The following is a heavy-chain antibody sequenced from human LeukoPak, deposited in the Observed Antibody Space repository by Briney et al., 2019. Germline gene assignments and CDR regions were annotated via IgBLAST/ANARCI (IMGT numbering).Heavy chain of an antibody. Sequence: SETLSLTCTVSGGSISSSSYYWGWIRQPPGKGLEWIGSIYYSGSTYYNPSLKSRVTISVDTSKNQFSLKLTSVTAADTAVYYCARQGGYYDSSGHHWFDPWGQGTLVTVSS. J-gene: IGHJ5*02. V-gene: IGHV4-39*01. D-gene: IGHD3-22*01. CDR3: ARQGGYYDSSGHHWFDP. CDR1: GGSISSSSYY. CDR2: IYYSGST.